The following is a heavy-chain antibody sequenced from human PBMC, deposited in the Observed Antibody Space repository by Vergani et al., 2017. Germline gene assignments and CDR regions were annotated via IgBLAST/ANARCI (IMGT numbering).Heavy chain of an antibody. Sequence: VQLVESGGGVVQPGRSLRLSCAASGFTVSSNYMSWVRQAPGKGLEWVSVIYSGGSTYYADSVKGRFTISRDNSKNTLYLQMNSLRAEDTAVYYCARVLIEMATIGPYFDYWGQGTLVTVSS. CDR3: ARVLIEMATIGPYFDY. CDR2: IYSGGST. CDR1: GFTVSSNY. V-gene: IGHV3-53*01. J-gene: IGHJ4*02. D-gene: IGHD5-24*01.